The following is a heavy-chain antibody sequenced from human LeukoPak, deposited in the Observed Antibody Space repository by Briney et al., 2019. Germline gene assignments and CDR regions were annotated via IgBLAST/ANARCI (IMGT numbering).Heavy chain of an antibody. V-gene: IGHV4-34*01. Sequence: SETQSLTCAVYGGSFSGYYWSWIRQPPGKGLEWIGEINHSGSTNYNPSLKSRVTISVDRSKNQFSLKLSSVTAADTAVYYCARGGPLIVATRFDYWGQGTLVTVSS. CDR1: GGSFSGYY. J-gene: IGHJ4*02. CDR3: ARGGPLIVATRFDY. D-gene: IGHD5-12*01. CDR2: INHSGST.